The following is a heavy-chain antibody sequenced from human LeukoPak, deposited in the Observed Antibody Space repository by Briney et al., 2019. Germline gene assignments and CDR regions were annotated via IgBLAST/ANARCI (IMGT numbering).Heavy chain of an antibody. J-gene: IGHJ4*02. CDR2: ISSSGSPI. CDR3: VRAQGGYSYGYGDY. D-gene: IGHD5-18*01. V-gene: IGHV3-48*03. Sequence: GGSLRLSCAASGFTFSSFEVTWVRQAPGRGLEWGSYISSSGSPIYYADSVKGRFTISRDNVKNSLYLQMNSLRVEDTAIYYCVRAQGGYSYGYGDYWGQGTLVTVSS. CDR1: GFTFSSFE.